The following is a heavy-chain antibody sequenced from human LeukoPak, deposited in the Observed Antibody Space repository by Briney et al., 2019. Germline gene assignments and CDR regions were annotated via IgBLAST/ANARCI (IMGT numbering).Heavy chain of an antibody. CDR2: ISSNGGST. CDR1: GFTFSNYN. CDR3: VKARGIQLWLPGAY. Sequence: PGRSLRLSCAASGFTFSNYNMHWVRQAPGKGLEYVSAISSNGGSTYYGDSVKGRFTISRDNSKNTLYLQMSSLRAEDTAVYYCVKARGIQLWLPGAYWGQGTLVTVSS. V-gene: IGHV3-64D*09. D-gene: IGHD5-18*01. J-gene: IGHJ4*02.